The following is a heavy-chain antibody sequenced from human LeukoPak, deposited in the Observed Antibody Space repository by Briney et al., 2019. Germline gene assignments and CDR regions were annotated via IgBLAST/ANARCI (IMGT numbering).Heavy chain of an antibody. CDR3: AKGRKGYSSGWYDY. CDR1: GFAFRTSA. D-gene: IGHD6-19*01. Sequence: GGSLRLSCAASGFAFRTSAMHWVRQAPGKGLEWVALISSDGSYKFYSDSVKGRFTISRDNSKNTLYLQMNSLRAEDTAVYYCAKGRKGYSSGWYDYWGQGTLVTVSS. CDR2: ISSDGSYK. V-gene: IGHV3-30*04. J-gene: IGHJ4*02.